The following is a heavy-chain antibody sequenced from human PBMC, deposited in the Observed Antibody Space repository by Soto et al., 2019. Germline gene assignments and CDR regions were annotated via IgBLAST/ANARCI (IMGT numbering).Heavy chain of an antibody. J-gene: IGHJ5*02. CDR3: AGDPDSHYNDSHASSYP. CDR2: IIPIIGII. CDR1: GGTFSTYT. V-gene: IGHV1-69*08. D-gene: IGHD3-10*01. Sequence: QVQLVQSGAEVKKPGSSVKVSCKASGGTFSTYTITWVRQAPGQGLEWMGRIIPIIGIINYAQKFQGRVTSTADNFTGTAYMELTRLSSADTAVYYCAGDPDSHYNDSHASSYPWGQGTLVTVSS.